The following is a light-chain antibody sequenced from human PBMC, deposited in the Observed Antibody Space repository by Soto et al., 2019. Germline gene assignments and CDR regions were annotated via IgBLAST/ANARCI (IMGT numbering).Light chain of an antibody. V-gene: IGKV3-20*01. CDR3: LQYGSSVWT. CDR2: GAS. Sequence: IVLTQSPGTLSLSPGERATLSCRASQRLSSNYLAWLQQKPGQAPRLLIYGASSRATGIPDRFSGSGSGTDFTLTIPRLEPEDFAVYYCLQYGSSVWTFGQGTKVDIK. CDR1: QRLSSNY. J-gene: IGKJ1*01.